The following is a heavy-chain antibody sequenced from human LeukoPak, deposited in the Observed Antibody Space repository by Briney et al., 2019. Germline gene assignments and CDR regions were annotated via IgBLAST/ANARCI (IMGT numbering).Heavy chain of an antibody. Sequence: SETLSLTCAVYGGSFRGYYWSWIRQPPGKGLEWMGEINHSGSTNYNPSLKSRVTISVDTSKNQFSLKLSSVTAADTAVYYCARGYAGTWGQGTQVTVSS. CDR1: GGSFRGYY. CDR2: INHSGST. D-gene: IGHD4-23*01. CDR3: ARGYAGT. J-gene: IGHJ5*02. V-gene: IGHV4-34*01.